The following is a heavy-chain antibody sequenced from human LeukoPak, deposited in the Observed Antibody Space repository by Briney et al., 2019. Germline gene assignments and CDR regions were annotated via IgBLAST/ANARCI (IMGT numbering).Heavy chain of an antibody. V-gene: IGHV3-23*01. J-gene: IGHJ4*02. CDR3: AKALGGYHFDY. CDR2: ISGSGGNT. D-gene: IGHD3-16*01. CDR1: GFTFSSYG. Sequence: PGGSLRLSCAASGFTFSSYGMSWVRQAPGKGLEWVSSISGSGGNTYYADSVKGRFTISRHNSKNTLFLHMNSLRAEDTAVYYCAKALGGYHFDYWGQGTLVTVSS.